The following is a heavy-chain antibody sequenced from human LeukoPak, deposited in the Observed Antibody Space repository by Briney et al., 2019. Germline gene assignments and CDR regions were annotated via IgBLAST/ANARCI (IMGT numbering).Heavy chain of an antibody. V-gene: IGHV3-30-3*01. CDR1: GLTFSSFA. CDR3: ARDGSSSTYYYDSSGYPYYFDY. CDR2: ISYDGINE. Sequence: PGGSLRLSCAASGLTFSSFAMHWVRQAPGKGLEWVSVISYDGINEYYADSVKGRFTISRDNSKNTLFLQMNSLRTEDTAAYYCARDGSSSTYYYDSSGYPYYFDYWGQGTLVTVSS. J-gene: IGHJ4*02. D-gene: IGHD3-22*01.